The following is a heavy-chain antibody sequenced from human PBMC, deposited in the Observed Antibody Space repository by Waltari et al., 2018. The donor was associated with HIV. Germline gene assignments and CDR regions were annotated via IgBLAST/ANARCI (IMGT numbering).Heavy chain of an antibody. V-gene: IGHV4-34*01. CDR2: INHSGRT. Sequence: QVQLQQWGAGLLKPSETLSLTCAVYGGSFSGYYWSWIRQPPGKGLEWIGEINHSGRTNYNPSLKSRVTISVDTSKKQFSLKLSSVTAADTAVYYCARRPLYYDSSGYSFDYWGQGTLVTVSS. CDR3: ARRPLYYDSSGYSFDY. CDR1: GGSFSGYY. D-gene: IGHD3-22*01. J-gene: IGHJ4*02.